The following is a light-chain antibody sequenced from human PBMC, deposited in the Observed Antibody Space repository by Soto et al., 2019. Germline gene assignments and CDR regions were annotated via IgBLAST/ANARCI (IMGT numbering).Light chain of an antibody. CDR1: QSVSSY. CDR2: GAS. V-gene: IGKV3-15*01. J-gene: IGKJ1*01. CDR3: QQYNNWPRT. Sequence: EIVLTQSLGTMSLSPGERATLSCRASQSVSSYLAWYQQKPGQAPRLLIHGASTRATGIPARFSGSGSGTEFTLTISSLQSEDFAVYYCQQYNNWPRTFGQGTKVDIK.